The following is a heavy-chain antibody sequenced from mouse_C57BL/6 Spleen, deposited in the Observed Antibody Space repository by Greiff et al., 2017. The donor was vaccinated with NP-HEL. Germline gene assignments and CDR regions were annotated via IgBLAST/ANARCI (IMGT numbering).Heavy chain of an antibody. CDR2: IYPGSGNT. J-gene: IGHJ4*01. Sequence: QVQLQQSGAELVRPGASVKLSCKASGYTFTDYYINWVKQRPGQGLEWIARIYPGSGNTYYNEKFKGKATLTAEKSSSTAYMQLSSLTSEDSAVYFCARSKDYMDYWGQGTSVTVSS. CDR1: GYTFTDYY. CDR3: ARSKDYMDY. V-gene: IGHV1-76*01. D-gene: IGHD2-4*01.